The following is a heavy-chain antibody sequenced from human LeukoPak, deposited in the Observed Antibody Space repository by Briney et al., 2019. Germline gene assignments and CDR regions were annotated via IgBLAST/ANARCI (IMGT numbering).Heavy chain of an antibody. V-gene: IGHV4-34*01. D-gene: IGHD3-16*01. CDR1: DESFSGYLSDSY. Sequence: SETLSLTCAIYDESFSGYLSDSYWSWVRRPPGKGPEWIGEIDRHGNTNYSPSLKSRVTISIQTSESQFCLNLNSVTDADTAVYYCARRGGGNYPYYFDYWGRGTPVTVSS. CDR2: IDRHGNT. CDR3: ARRGGGNYPYYFDY. J-gene: IGHJ4*02.